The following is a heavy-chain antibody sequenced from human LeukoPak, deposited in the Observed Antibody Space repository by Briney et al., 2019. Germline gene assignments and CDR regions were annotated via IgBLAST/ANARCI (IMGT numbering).Heavy chain of an antibody. V-gene: IGHV3-7*01. D-gene: IGHD1-26*01. CDR3: ARGPTGSYLTYYYYYYGMDV. Sequence: GGSLRLSCAASGFTFSSYWMSWVRQAPGKGVEWVANIKQDGSEKYYVDSVKGRFTISSDNATNSLYLQMNSLRAEDTAVYYCARGPTGSYLTYYYYYYGMDVWGQGTTVTVSS. CDR1: GFTFSSYW. J-gene: IGHJ6*02. CDR2: IKQDGSEK.